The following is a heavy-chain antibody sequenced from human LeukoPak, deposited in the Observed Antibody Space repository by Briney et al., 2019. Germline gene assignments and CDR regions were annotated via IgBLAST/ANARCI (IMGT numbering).Heavy chain of an antibody. V-gene: IGHV1-2*04. D-gene: IGHD3-10*01. Sequence: ASVKASCKASGYTFTGYYMHWVRQAPGQGLEWMGWINPNSGGTNYAQKFQGWVTMTRDTSISTAYMELSRLRSDDTAVYYCARVAYYGSGSYYYFDYWGQGTLVTVSS. J-gene: IGHJ4*02. CDR1: GYTFTGYY. CDR2: INPNSGGT. CDR3: ARVAYYGSGSYYYFDY.